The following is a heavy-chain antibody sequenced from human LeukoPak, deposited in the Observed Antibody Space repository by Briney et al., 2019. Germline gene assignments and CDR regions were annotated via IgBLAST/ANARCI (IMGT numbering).Heavy chain of an antibody. Sequence: PGGSLRLSCAASGFTFSSYWMNWVRQAPGKGLEWVSFISSSSSHIYYADSVKGRFTISRDNAKNSLYLQMNSLRAEDTAVYYCARDWPTIAAAGTIPEYFQHWGQGTLVTVSS. CDR3: ARDWPTIAAAGTIPEYFQH. D-gene: IGHD6-13*01. J-gene: IGHJ1*01. V-gene: IGHV3-21*01. CDR1: GFTFSSYW. CDR2: ISSSSSHI.